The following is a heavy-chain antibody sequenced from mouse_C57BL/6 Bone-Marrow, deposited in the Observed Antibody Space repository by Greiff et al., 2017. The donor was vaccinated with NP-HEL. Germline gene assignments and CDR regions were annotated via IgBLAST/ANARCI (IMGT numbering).Heavy chain of an antibody. CDR3: ARSILFAY. CDR2: INPSTGGT. V-gene: IGHV1-42*01. Sequence: VQLKESGPELVKPGASVKISCKASGYSFTGYYMNWVKQSPEKSLEWIGEINPSTGGTTYNQKFKAKATLTVDKSSSTAYMQLKSLTSEDSAVYYCARSILFAYWGQGTLVTVSA. J-gene: IGHJ3*01. CDR1: GYSFTGYY.